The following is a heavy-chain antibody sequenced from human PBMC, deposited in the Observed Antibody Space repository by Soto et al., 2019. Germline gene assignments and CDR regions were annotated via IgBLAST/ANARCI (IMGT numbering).Heavy chain of an antibody. D-gene: IGHD1-26*01. Sequence: PGGSLRLSCEAAGFTFSGYGMHWVRQAPGKGLEWAAVSSYYGTNEYYEDSVKGRFTISRDNSKNTLHMQMNSPRIEDTAVYSCAKEDPSGRYSLDYWGQGSEVTVSS. J-gene: IGHJ4*02. CDR1: GFTFSGYG. V-gene: IGHV3-30*18. CDR3: AKEDPSGRYSLDY. CDR2: SSYYGTNE.